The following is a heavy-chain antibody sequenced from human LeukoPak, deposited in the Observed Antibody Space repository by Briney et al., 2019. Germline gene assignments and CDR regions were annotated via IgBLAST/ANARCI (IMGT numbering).Heavy chain of an antibody. CDR1: GFTFSSYW. J-gene: IGHJ4*02. D-gene: IGHD3-22*01. V-gene: IGHV3-74*01. CDR3: VRDGCYDTMSYFDY. Sequence: PGGSLRLSCAASGFTFSSYWMQWVRQASGKGLVWVSRINNDGSRISYADSVKGRFTISRDNAKNTLYLQMNSLRAEDTAVYYCVRDGCYDTMSYFDYWGQGTLVTVSS. CDR2: INNDGSRI.